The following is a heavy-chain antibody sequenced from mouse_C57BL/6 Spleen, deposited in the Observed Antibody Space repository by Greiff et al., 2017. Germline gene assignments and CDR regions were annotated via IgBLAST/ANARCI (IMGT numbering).Heavy chain of an antibody. Sequence: EVQLQQSGAELVRPGASVKLSCTASGFNIKDYYMHWVKQRPEQGLEWIGRIDPEGGDTEYAPKFQGKATMTADTSSNTAYLQLSSLTSEDTAVYYWTTMGFCCTTVGAAGLADWGQGTLVTVSA. J-gene: IGHJ3*01. V-gene: IGHV14-1*01. CDR3: TTMGFCCTTVGAAGLAD. D-gene: IGHD1-1*01. CDR2: IDPEGGDT. CDR1: GFNIKDYY.